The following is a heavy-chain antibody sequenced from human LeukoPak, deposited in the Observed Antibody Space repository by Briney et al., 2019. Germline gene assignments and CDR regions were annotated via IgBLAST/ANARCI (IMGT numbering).Heavy chain of an antibody. CDR2: IGTAGDT. D-gene: IGHD5-24*01. Sequence: GRSLRLSCAASGFTFSSYDMHWVRQATGKGLEWVSAIGTAGDTYYPGSVKGRFTISRENAKNSLYLQMNSLRAGDTAVYYCARGGDGYNTYFDYWGQGTLVNVSS. V-gene: IGHV3-13*01. J-gene: IGHJ4*02. CDR3: ARGGDGYNTYFDY. CDR1: GFTFSSYD.